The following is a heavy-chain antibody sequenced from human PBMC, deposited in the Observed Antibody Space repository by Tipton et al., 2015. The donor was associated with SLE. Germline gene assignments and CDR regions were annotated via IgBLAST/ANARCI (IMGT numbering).Heavy chain of an antibody. J-gene: IGHJ6*03. Sequence: TLSLTCAVSGYSISSGYYWGWIRQPPGKGLEWIGSIYYSGSTYYNPSLKSRVTISVDTSKNQFSLKLSSVTAADTAVYYCARGRPVIVVVPAAPRYYYMDVWGKGTTVTVFS. CDR2: IYYSGST. CDR3: ARGRPVIVVVPAAPRYYYMDV. D-gene: IGHD2-2*01. V-gene: IGHV4-38-2*01. CDR1: GYSISSGYY.